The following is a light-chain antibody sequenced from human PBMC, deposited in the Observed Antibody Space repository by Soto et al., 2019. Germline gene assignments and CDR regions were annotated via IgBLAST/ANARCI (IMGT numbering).Light chain of an antibody. J-gene: IGKJ4*01. V-gene: IGKV1-9*01. CDR2: TAS. Sequence: IQLTQSPPSLSASVGDRVTITCRASQDIAIYLVWYQQKPGEAPNLLIHTASTLHGGVPSRFSGSGSGTDFTLNITSLQAEDFGTYYSQQTRSYPSTFGGGTKVDIK. CDR3: QQTRSYPST. CDR1: QDIAIY.